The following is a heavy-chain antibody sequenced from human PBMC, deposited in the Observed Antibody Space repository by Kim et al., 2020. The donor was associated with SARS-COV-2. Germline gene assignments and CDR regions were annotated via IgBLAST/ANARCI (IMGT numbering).Heavy chain of an antibody. CDR2: INPKSGGT. CDR1: GYTFTGYY. Sequence: SVKVSCKASGYTFTGYYMHWVRQAPGQGLEWMGRINPKSGGTNYAQKYQGRVTMTRDTSISTAYMELSRLRSDDTAVYYCARVKAVAGRVFDYWGQGTLVTVSS. V-gene: IGHV1-2*06. CDR3: ARVKAVAGRVFDY. D-gene: IGHD6-19*01. J-gene: IGHJ4*02.